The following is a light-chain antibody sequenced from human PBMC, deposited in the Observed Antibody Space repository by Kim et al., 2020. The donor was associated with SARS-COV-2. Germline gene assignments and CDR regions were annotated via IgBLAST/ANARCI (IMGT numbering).Light chain of an antibody. J-gene: IGKJ1*01. CDR3: QQRSDWPFTWS. V-gene: IGKV3-11*01. CDR2: DIS. CDR1: QSVSTY. Sequence: EIVLTQSPATLSLSPGERATLSCRASQSVSTYLAWYQQKPGQAPRLLIYDISNRAPGIPARFSASGSGTDFTLSISSLEPEDFAVYYCQQRSDWPFTWSFGQGTKVDIK.